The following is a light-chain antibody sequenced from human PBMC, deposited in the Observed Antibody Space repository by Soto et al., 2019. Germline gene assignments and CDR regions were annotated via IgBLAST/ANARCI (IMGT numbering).Light chain of an antibody. CDR1: QSISIT. CDR2: GAS. Sequence: EIVMTQSPATLSVSPGERATLSCRASQSISITFAWYQQKPGQAPRLLIYGASARATDIPARFSGSGSETEFTLTISGLQSEDFAVYYCQQYNNWPRTFGGGTKVEI. J-gene: IGKJ4*01. V-gene: IGKV3-15*01. CDR3: QQYNNWPRT.